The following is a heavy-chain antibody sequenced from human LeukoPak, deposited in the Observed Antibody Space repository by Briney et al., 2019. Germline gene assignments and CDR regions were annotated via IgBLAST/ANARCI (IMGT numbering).Heavy chain of an antibody. D-gene: IGHD2-15*01. CDR3: ARDQTPFY. J-gene: IGHJ4*02. CDR1: GFTYSHNG. CDR2: IQYDGNTI. V-gene: IGHV3-30*02. Sequence: GGSLRLSCVASGFTYSHNGMHWVRQAPGKGLEWVAFIQYDGNTIFYADSVKGRFTISRDNAKSSMWLQMNSLRDEDTAVYYCARDQTPFYWGQGSLVTVSS.